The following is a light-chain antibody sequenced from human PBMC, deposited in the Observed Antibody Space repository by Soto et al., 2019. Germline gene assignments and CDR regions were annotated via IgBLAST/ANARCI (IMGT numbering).Light chain of an antibody. J-gene: IGKJ4*01. CDR2: DGS. CDR3: QQYEKVGLT. CDR1: QDISNS. V-gene: IGKV1-33*01. Sequence: DIQMTQSPSSLSASVGDRVTITCQASQDISNSLNWYQQKPGEAPKLLISDGSNLETGVPSRFSGSGSGTHFTFTISSLQPEDFATYHCQQYEKVGLTFGGGTKVEIK.